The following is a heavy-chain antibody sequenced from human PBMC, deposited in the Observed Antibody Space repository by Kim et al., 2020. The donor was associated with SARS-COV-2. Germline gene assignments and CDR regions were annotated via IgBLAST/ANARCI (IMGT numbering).Heavy chain of an antibody. CDR3: ASESVYCSSTSCPSGYFDY. J-gene: IGHJ4*02. CDR1: GFTFRSYA. CDR2: ISYDGSNK. D-gene: IGHD2-2*01. V-gene: IGHV3-30-3*01. Sequence: GGSLRLSCAASGFTFRSYAMHWVRQAPGKGLEWLAVISYDGSNKYYAHSVKGRFTISRDNSKNTLYLQMNSLRAEDTAVYYCASESVYCSSTSCPSGYFDYWGQGTLVTVSS.